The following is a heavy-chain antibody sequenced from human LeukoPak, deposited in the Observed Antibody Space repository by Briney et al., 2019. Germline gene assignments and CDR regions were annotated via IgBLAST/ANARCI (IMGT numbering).Heavy chain of an antibody. CDR2: ITSSGGSS. D-gene: IGHD3-22*01. CDR3: AKDRPNYYDSSGHYYRRNGDY. V-gene: IGHV3-23*01. CDR1: GFTFSCYA. Sequence: GGSLRLSFAAYGFTFSCYAMSWVPQAPGKGLEWVSSITSSGGSSYYAGSVKGQFTSSRDTSKNTVDLQMKSLRAEYTGVYYFAKDRPNYYDSSGHYYRRNGDYWGQGTLVTVSS. J-gene: IGHJ4*02.